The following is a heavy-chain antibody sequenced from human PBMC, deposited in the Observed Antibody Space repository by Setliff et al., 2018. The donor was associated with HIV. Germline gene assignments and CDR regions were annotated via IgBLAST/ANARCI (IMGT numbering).Heavy chain of an antibody. V-gene: IGHV3-15*01. CDR3: TTEDPWLRFGH. Sequence: GGSLRLSCTASGLKLSFSFAWLSWVRQVPGRGLEWVGRIKNRPAGGTTDYAAPVKGRFNISRDDSKNTLYLQMNSLKTEDTAVYYCTTEDPWLRFGHWGQGTLVTVSS. D-gene: IGHD5-12*01. J-gene: IGHJ5*02. CDR2: IKNRPAGGTT. CDR1: GLKLSFSFAW.